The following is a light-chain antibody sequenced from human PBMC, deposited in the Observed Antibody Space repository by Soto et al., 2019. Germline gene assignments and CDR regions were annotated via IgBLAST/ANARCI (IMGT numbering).Light chain of an antibody. Sequence: EIVLTQSPATLSLSPGERATLSCRASQRFSSYLAWYQQKPGQAPRLLIYDASNRTTGIPARFSGSGSVTDFNLTISSLQPKDFAVYYCQQSSNWPLITFGQGTRLKIK. CDR1: QRFSSY. CDR2: DAS. CDR3: QQSSNWPLIT. J-gene: IGKJ5*01. V-gene: IGKV3-11*01.